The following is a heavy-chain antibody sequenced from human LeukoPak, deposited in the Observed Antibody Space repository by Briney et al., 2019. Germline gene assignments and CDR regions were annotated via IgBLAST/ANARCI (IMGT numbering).Heavy chain of an antibody. V-gene: IGHV4-59*08. Sequence: PSETLSLTCTVSGASISDYYWSWIRQPPRKRQEGIAYMYYSGIPNYSHSLKSRVTMSADKSNNQVSLTLTSVTAADTAVYYCASHHDRGEAFDYWGRGTLVTVSS. CDR1: GASISDYY. J-gene: IGHJ4*02. CDR2: MYYSGIP. D-gene: IGHD3-10*01. CDR3: ASHHDRGEAFDY.